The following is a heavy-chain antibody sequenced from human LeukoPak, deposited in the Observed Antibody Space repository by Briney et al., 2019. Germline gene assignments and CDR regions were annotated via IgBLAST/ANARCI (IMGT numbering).Heavy chain of an antibody. V-gene: IGHV1-69*05. CDR1: GGTFSSYA. J-gene: IGHJ4*02. Sequence: SVKVSCKASGGTFSSYAISWVRQAPGQGVEWMGRIISIFGTPNYAQKFQGRVTITTDQSPSTAYMELSSLRSEDTAVYYCARDLGEYSREYYFDYWGQGTLVTVSS. D-gene: IGHD6-6*01. CDR3: ARDLGEYSREYYFDY. CDR2: IISIFGTP.